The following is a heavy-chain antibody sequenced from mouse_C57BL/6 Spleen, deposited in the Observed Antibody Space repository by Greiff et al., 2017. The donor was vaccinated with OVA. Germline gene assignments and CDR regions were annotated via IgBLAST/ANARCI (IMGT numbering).Heavy chain of an antibody. CDR1: GYTFTDYY. CDR3: ARDYGYDAWFAY. D-gene: IGHD2-2*01. Sequence: LVESGAELVRPGASVKLSCKASGYTFTDYYINWVKQRPGQGLEWIARIYPGSGNTYYNEKFKGKATLTAEKSSSTAYMQLSSLTSEDSAVYFCARDYGYDAWFAYWGQGTLVTVSA. V-gene: IGHV1-76*01. CDR2: IYPGSGNT. J-gene: IGHJ3*01.